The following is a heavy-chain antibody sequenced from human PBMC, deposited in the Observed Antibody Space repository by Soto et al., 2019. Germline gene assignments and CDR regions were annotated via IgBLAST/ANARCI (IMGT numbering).Heavy chain of an antibody. V-gene: IGHV1-69*02. CDR1: GDTFNFYT. CDR2: FNPILSFS. D-gene: IGHD3-10*01. CDR3: ASSFGSGSLAFYY. J-gene: IGHJ4*02. Sequence: QVQLVQSGAEVKKPGSSVKVSCKASGDTFNFYTINWVRQAPGLGLEWMGRFNPILSFSNSALKFQGRVTLTADKSSSNAYMVLSSLRSEDTACYYCASSFGSGSLAFYYWGQGALVTVSS.